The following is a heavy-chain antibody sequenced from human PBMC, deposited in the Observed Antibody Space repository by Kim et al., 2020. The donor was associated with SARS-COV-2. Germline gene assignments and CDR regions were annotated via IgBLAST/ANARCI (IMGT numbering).Heavy chain of an antibody. Sequence: SETLSLTCAVYGGSFSGYHWSWIRQPPGKGLEWIGEINHSGSTNYNPSLKSRVTISVDTSKNQFSLKLSSVTAADTAVYYCARVPRITMVRGAAKFDAV. CDR3: ARVPRITMVRGAAKFDAV. CDR1: GGSFSGYH. D-gene: IGHD3-10*01. J-gene: IGHJ3*01. CDR2: INHSGST. V-gene: IGHV4-34*01.